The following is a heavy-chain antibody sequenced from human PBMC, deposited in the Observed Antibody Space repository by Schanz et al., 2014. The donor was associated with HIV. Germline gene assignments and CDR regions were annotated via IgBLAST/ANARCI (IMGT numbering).Heavy chain of an antibody. Sequence: QVQLLESGGGVVQPVLRLSCAASGFSFSNYGMHWVRQAPGKGLEWVAVIWYDGSNKYYTDSVKGRFTISRDSSKNTLYLQMNSLRAEDTAVYYCARDAASHSYGSTMDVWGQGTTVTVSS. CDR1: GFSFSNYG. V-gene: IGHV3-33*08. CDR2: IWYDGSNK. CDR3: ARDAASHSYGSTMDV. J-gene: IGHJ6*02. D-gene: IGHD5-18*01.